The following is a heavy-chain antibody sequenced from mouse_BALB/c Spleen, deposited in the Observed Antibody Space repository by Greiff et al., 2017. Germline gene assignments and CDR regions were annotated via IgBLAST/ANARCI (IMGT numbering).Heavy chain of an antibody. CDR3: ARSHYYGYPDY. J-gene: IGHJ2*01. D-gene: IGHD1-2*01. Sequence: EVQLQESGPELVKPGASVKMSCKASGYTFTSYVMHWVKQKPGQGLEWIGYINPYNDGTKYNEKFKGKATLTSDKSSSTAYMELSSLTSEDSAVYYCARSHYYGYPDYWGQGTTLTVSS. V-gene: IGHV1-14*01. CDR2: INPYNDGT. CDR1: GYTFTSYV.